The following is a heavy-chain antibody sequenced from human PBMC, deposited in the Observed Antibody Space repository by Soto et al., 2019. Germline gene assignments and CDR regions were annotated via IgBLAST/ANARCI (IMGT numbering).Heavy chain of an antibody. V-gene: IGHV4-34*01. D-gene: IGHD6-19*01. Sequence: QVQLQQWGAGLLKPSETLSLTCAVYGGSFSGYYWSWIRQPPGKGLEWIGEINHSGSTNYNPSLKXXVXIXXDTSKNQFSLKLSSVTAADTAVYYCGGAVAGTVDYWGQGTLVTVSS. CDR1: GGSFSGYY. CDR2: INHSGST. CDR3: GGAVAGTVDY. J-gene: IGHJ4*02.